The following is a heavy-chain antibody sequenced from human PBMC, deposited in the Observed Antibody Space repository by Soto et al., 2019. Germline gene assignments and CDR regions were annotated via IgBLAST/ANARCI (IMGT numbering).Heavy chain of an antibody. Sequence: QVQLQQWGAGLLKPSETLSLTCAVYGGSFSGYYWSWIRQPPGKGLEWIWEINHSGSTNYNPSLKSRATISVDTSKNQFSLKLSSVTAADTAVYYCARTKLITFGGVIVIGYFDYWGQGTLVTVSS. V-gene: IGHV4-34*01. CDR2: INHSGST. CDR3: ARTKLITFGGVIVIGYFDY. CDR1: GGSFSGYY. J-gene: IGHJ4*02. D-gene: IGHD3-16*02.